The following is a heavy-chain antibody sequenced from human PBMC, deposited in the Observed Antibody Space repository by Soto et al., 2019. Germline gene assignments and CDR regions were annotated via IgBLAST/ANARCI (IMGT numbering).Heavy chain of an antibody. J-gene: IGHJ4*02. Sequence: WASVKVSCKASGYTFTSYGISWLRQAPGQGLEWMGWISAYNGNTNYAQKLQGRVTMTTDTSTSTAYMELRSLRSDDTAVYYCARAEYSRHFDYWGQGTLVTVSS. CDR2: ISAYNGNT. D-gene: IGHD6-6*01. CDR1: GYTFTSYG. CDR3: ARAEYSRHFDY. V-gene: IGHV1-18*01.